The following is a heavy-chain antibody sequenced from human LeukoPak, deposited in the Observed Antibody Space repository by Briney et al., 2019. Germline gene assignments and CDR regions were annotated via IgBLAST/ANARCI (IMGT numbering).Heavy chain of an antibody. Sequence: ASVTVSCKASGGTFSSYAISWVRQAPGQGLEWMGGIIPIFGTANYAQKFQGRVTITADESTSTAYMELSSLRSEDTAVYYCASDRNRYYDILTGYSNWFDSWGQGTLVTVS. D-gene: IGHD3-9*01. CDR2: IIPIFGTA. J-gene: IGHJ5*01. V-gene: IGHV1-69*13. CDR1: GGTFSSYA. CDR3: ASDRNRYYDILTGYSNWFDS.